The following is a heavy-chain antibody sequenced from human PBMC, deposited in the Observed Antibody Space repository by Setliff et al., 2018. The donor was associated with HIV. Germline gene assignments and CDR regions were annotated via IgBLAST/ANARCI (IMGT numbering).Heavy chain of an antibody. CDR2: VNPNSGDA. Sequence: ASVKVSCKASGYTFTGHYLHWVRQAPGQGLEWLGWVNPNSGDAIYAQNFQGRVTMTRDTSINAAYMELRGLRSDDTAVYYCARNFGLSPSGKYYYYYGMDFWGQGTTVTVSS. CDR3: ARNFGLSPSGKYYYYYGMDF. V-gene: IGHV1-2*02. D-gene: IGHD3-10*01. CDR1: GYTFTGHY. J-gene: IGHJ6*02.